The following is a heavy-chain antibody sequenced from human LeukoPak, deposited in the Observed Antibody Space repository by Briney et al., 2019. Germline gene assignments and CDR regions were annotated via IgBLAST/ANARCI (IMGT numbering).Heavy chain of an antibody. Sequence: TGGSLRLSCAASGFTFSNSGMHWVRQSPDKGLEWVAFIRYDGSNKYYADSVKGRFTISRDNSKNTLYLQMSSLRAEDTAVYYCAKPDYDILTGLPPNDWGQGTLVTVSS. D-gene: IGHD3-9*01. CDR3: AKPDYDILTGLPPND. V-gene: IGHV3-30*02. J-gene: IGHJ4*01. CDR1: GFTFSNSG. CDR2: IRYDGSNK.